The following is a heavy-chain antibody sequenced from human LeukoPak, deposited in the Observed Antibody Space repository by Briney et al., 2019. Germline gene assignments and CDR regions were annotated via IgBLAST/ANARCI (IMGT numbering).Heavy chain of an antibody. Sequence: ASVKVSCKASGYNFTSFDIIWLRQATGQGLEWMGWMNPNSGYTGYARKFQGRVTMTRDTSISTAYMELSRLRSDDTAVYYCARESPAIFGVPGDWGQGTLVTVSS. D-gene: IGHD3-3*01. CDR2: MNPNSGYT. J-gene: IGHJ4*02. CDR1: GYNFTSFD. CDR3: ARESPAIFGVPGD. V-gene: IGHV1-8*01.